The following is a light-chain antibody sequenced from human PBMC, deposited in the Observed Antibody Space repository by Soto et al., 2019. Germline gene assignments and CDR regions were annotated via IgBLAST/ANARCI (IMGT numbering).Light chain of an antibody. CDR1: QSLLHSSGYNY. CDR3: LQDLQTPYT. Sequence: DIVMTQSPLSLPVTPGEPASISCRSSQSLLHSSGYNYLHWYLQKPGQSPQLLIYLGSNRASGVPDRFSGSGSGIDSTLKISRVEAEEVGVYYCLQDLQTPYTFGQGTKLEIK. J-gene: IGKJ2*01. CDR2: LGS. V-gene: IGKV2-28*01.